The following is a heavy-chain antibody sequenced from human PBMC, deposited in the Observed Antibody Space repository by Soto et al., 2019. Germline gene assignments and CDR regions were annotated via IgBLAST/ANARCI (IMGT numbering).Heavy chain of an antibody. CDR3: AKDYPNCSGGSCYSAFDI. V-gene: IGHV3-23*01. D-gene: IGHD2-15*01. CDR2: ISGSGGST. CDR1: GFTFSSYA. Sequence: GSLRLSCAASGFTFSSYAMSWVRQAPGKGLEWVSAISGSGGSTYYADSVKGRFTISRDNSKNTLYLQMNSLRAEDTAVYYCAKDYPNCSGGSCYSAFDIWGQGTMVTVSS. J-gene: IGHJ3*02.